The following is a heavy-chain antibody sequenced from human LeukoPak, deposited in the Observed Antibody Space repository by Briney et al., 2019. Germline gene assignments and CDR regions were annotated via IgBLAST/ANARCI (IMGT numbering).Heavy chain of an antibody. Sequence: ASVKVSCKASGGTFSSYAISWVRQAPGQGLEWVGGIIPIFGTANYAQKFQGRVTITTDESTSTAYMELSSLRSEDTAVYYCARGQYCSSTSCYGVEGAFDIWGQGTMVTVSS. CDR3: ARGQYCSSTSCYGVEGAFDI. CDR2: IIPIFGTA. V-gene: IGHV1-69*05. J-gene: IGHJ3*02. CDR1: GGTFSSYA. D-gene: IGHD2-2*01.